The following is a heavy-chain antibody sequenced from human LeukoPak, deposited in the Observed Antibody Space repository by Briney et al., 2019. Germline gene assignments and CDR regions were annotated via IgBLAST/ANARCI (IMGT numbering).Heavy chain of an antibody. D-gene: IGHD3-16*01. V-gene: IGHV3-74*01. CDR2: INSDGSWT. Sequence: GGSLRLSCAASGNYWMHWVRQVPGKGLVWVSHINSDGSWTSYADSVKGRFTISKDNAKNSLYLQMSNLRAEDTAVYFCARGGGLDVWGKGATVTVSS. CDR1: GNYW. CDR3: ARGGGLDV. J-gene: IGHJ6*04.